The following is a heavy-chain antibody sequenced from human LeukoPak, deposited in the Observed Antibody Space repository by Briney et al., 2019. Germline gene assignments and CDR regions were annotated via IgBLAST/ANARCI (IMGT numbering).Heavy chain of an antibody. CDR1: GDRVSSNSAS. V-gene: IGHV6-1*01. CDR3: ARADTSAFDY. J-gene: IGHJ4*02. D-gene: IGHD3-16*01. CDR2: TYYRSKWYN. Sequence: SQTLSLTCAISGDRVSSNSASWNWIRQSPSRGLEWLGKTYYRSKWYNDLAVSVKSRITINPDTSKNQFSLQLNSVTPEDTAVYYCARADTSAFDYWGQGILVTVSS.